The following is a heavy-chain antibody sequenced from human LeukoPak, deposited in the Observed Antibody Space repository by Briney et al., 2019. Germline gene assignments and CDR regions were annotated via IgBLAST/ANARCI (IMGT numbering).Heavy chain of an antibody. CDR2: INPNSGGT. Sequence: GASVKVSCTASGYTFTGYYMHWVRQAPGQGLEWMGWINPNSGGTNYAQKFQGRVTMTRDTSISTAYMELSRLRSDDTAVYYCARDMSTRVTPISYAFDVWGQGTMVTVSS. CDR1: GYTFTGYY. D-gene: IGHD4-23*01. V-gene: IGHV1-2*02. J-gene: IGHJ3*01. CDR3: ARDMSTRVTPISYAFDV.